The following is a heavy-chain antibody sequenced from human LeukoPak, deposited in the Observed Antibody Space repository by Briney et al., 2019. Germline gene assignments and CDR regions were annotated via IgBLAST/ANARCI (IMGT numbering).Heavy chain of an antibody. V-gene: IGHV2-5*02. J-gene: IGHJ2*01. CDR1: GFSLRTRGVG. CDR3: AHRVSYCSGGSCYWSFDL. D-gene: IGHD2-15*01. Sequence: SGPTLVKPTQTLTLTCTFSGFSLRTRGVGVGWIRQPPGKALEWLALIYWDDDRRYSPSLRNRLTITKDTSKNQVVLTMTNMDPVDTATYYCAHRVSYCSGGSCYWSFDLWGRGTLVTVSS. CDR2: IYWDDDR.